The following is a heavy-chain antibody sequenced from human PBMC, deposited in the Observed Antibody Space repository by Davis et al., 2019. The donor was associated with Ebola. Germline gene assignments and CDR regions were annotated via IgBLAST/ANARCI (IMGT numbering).Heavy chain of an antibody. J-gene: IGHJ4*02. V-gene: IGHV1-69*13. Sequence: SVKVSCKASGYTFTSYDISWVRQAPGQGLEWMGGIIPIFGTANYAQKFQGRVTITADESTSTAYMELSSLRSEDTAVYYCARGGSYYGGFDYWGQGTLVTVSS. D-gene: IGHD1-26*01. CDR3: ARGGSYYGGFDY. CDR2: IIPIFGTA. CDR1: GYTFTSYD.